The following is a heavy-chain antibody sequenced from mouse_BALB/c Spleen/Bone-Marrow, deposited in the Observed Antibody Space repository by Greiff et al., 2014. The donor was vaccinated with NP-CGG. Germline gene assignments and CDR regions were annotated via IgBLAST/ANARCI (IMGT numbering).Heavy chain of an antibody. CDR2: INPDSSTI. V-gene: IGHV4-1*02. CDR1: EFDFSRYW. D-gene: IGHD2-3*01. CDR3: AGNGYYGWIAY. Sequence: DVMLVESGGGLVQPGGSLKLSCAASEFDFSRYWMIWVRQAPGKGLEWIGEINPDSSTINYTPSLEDKFIISRDNAKSTLYLQRSKVRSEDTALYYCAGNGYYGWIAYWGQGTLVTVSA. J-gene: IGHJ3*01.